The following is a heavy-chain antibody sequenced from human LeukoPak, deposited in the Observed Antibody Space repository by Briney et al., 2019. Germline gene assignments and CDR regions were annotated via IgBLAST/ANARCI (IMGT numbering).Heavy chain of an antibody. J-gene: IGHJ6*02. D-gene: IGHD3-10*01. V-gene: IGHV1-2*06. CDR3: AREGGVSMVRGVVDV. Sequence: ASVKVSCKASGYTFTGYYMHWVRQAPGQGLGWMGRINPNSGGTNYAQKFQGRVTMTRDTSISTAYMELSRLRSDDTAVYYCAREGGVSMVRGVVDVWGQGTTVTVSS. CDR1: GYTFTGYY. CDR2: INPNSGGT.